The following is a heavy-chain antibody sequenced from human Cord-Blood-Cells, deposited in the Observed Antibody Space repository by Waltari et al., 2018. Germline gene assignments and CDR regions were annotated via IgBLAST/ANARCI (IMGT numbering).Heavy chain of an antibody. CDR2: INPNSGGT. D-gene: IGHD2-2*02. Sequence: QVQLVQSGAEVKKPGASVKVSCKASGYTFTGYYMPWVRQAPGQGLEWMGWINPNSGGTNYAQKFQGMVTMTRDTSISTAYMELSRLRSDDTAVYYCARDGNAVPAAIWIGYWGQGTLVTVSS. CDR3: ARDGNAVPAAIWIGY. J-gene: IGHJ4*02. CDR1: GYTFTGYY. V-gene: IGHV1-2*02.